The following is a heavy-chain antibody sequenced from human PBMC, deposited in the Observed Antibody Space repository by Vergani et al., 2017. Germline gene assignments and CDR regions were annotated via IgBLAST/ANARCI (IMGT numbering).Heavy chain of an antibody. CDR1: GGTFSSYA. Sequence: QVQLVQSGAEVKKPGSSVKVSCKASGGTFSSYAISWVRQAPGQGLEWMGGIIPIFGTANYAQKFQGRVTITADESTSTAYMELSSRRSEDTAVYYCARYRSYGSGDYYNGGFDAWGQGTLVTVSS. D-gene: IGHD3-10*01. CDR2: IIPIFGTA. CDR3: ARYRSYGSGDYYNGGFDA. V-gene: IGHV1-69*01. J-gene: IGHJ5*02.